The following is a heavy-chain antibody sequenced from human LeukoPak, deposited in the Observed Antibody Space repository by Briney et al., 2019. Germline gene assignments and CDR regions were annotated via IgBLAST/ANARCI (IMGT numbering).Heavy chain of an antibody. CDR1: GYTFTGYY. D-gene: IGHD6-19*01. V-gene: IGHV1-46*01. CDR3: ASAVLSSGWYLIDY. CDR2: INPSGGST. J-gene: IGHJ4*02. Sequence: ASVKVSCKTSGYTFTGYYMHWVRQAPGQGLEWMGIINPSGGSTSYAQKFQGRVAMTRDMSTSTVYMELSSLRSEDTAVYYCASAVLSSGWYLIDYWGQGTLVTVSS.